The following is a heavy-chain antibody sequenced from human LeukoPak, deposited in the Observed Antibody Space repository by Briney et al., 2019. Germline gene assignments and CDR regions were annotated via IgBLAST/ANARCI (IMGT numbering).Heavy chain of an antibody. CDR1: GFTFSSYG. Sequence: PGGSLRLSCAASGFTFSSYGMHWVRQAPGKGLEWVAVISYDGSNKYYADSVKGRFTISRDNSKNTLYLQMNSLRAEDTAVYYCAKDQGYDFWSGYYIDYWGQGTLVTVSS. CDR2: ISYDGSNK. V-gene: IGHV3-30*18. J-gene: IGHJ4*02. CDR3: AKDQGYDFWSGYYIDY. D-gene: IGHD3-3*01.